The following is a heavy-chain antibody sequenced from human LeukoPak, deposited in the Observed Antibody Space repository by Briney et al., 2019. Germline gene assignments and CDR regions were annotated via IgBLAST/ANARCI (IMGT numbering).Heavy chain of an antibody. CDR1: GGSFSGYY. CDR3: AIAPSPGIAAPPFQH. Sequence: PSETLSLTCAVYGGSFSGYYWSWIRQPPGKGLEWIGEINHSGSTNYNPSLKSRVTISVDTSKNQFSLKLSSVTAADTAVYYCAIAPSPGIAAPPFQHWGQGTLVTVSS. CDR2: INHSGST. D-gene: IGHD6-13*01. J-gene: IGHJ1*01. V-gene: IGHV4-34*01.